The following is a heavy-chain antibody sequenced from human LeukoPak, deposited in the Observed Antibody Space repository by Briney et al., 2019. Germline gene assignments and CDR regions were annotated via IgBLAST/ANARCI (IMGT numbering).Heavy chain of an antibody. D-gene: IGHD3-22*01. CDR3: VRDRGYYDSSGYYSFDN. CDR2: INSDGSST. V-gene: IGHV3-74*01. Sequence: GGSLRLSCAASGFTFSSYWMHWVRQGPGKGPVWVSRINSDGSSTNYADSVKGRFTISRDNAKKTLYVQMDNLRDVDTAVYYCVRDRGYYDSSGYYSFDNWGQGTLVTVSS. J-gene: IGHJ4*02. CDR1: GFTFSSYW.